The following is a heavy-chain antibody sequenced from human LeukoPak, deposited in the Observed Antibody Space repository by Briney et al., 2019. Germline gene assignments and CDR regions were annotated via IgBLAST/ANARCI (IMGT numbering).Heavy chain of an antibody. CDR3: ARDRNGDQRANAFDI. CDR1: GFTFTTYF. J-gene: IGHJ3*02. CDR2: INPSGDTT. Sequence: ASVKVSCKASGFTFTTYFMHWVRQAPGQGLEWMGKINPSGDTTTYAQKFQGRITMTRDTSTRTVYMELSSLRSEDTAVYYCARDRNGDQRANAFDIWGQGTMVTVSS. D-gene: IGHD2-21*02. V-gene: IGHV1-46*01.